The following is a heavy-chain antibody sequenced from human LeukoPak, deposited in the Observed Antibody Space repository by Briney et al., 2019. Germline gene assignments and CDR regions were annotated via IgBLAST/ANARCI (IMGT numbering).Heavy chain of an antibody. J-gene: IGHJ6*03. Sequence: ASVKVSCKASGYTFTIYGISWVRQAPGQGLEWMGWISAYNGNTNYAQNFQGRVTITADKSTSTAYMELSSLRSEDTAVYYCARAYCGGDCYSLPTDYYYYMDVWGKGTTVTVSS. CDR1: GYTFTIYG. CDR3: ARAYCGGDCYSLPTDYYYYMDV. V-gene: IGHV1-18*01. CDR2: ISAYNGNT. D-gene: IGHD2-21*02.